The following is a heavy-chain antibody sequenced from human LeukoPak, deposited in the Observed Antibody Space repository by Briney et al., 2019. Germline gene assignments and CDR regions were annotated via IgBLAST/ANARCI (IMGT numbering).Heavy chain of an antibody. CDR1: GFTFSSYA. D-gene: IGHD6-13*01. CDR3: AKDRGISAAGTLFDY. Sequence: PGGSLRLSCAASGFTFSSYAMSWVRQAPGKGLEWVSAISGSGGSTYYADSVKGRVTISRDISTNTLSLQMNSLRAEDTAVYYCAKDRGISAAGTLFDYWGQGTLVTVSS. V-gene: IGHV3-23*01. J-gene: IGHJ4*02. CDR2: ISGSGGST.